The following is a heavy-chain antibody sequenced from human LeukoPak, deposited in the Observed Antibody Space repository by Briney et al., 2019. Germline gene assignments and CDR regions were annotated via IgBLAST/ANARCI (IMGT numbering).Heavy chain of an antibody. V-gene: IGHV4-34*01. CDR3: ARGGRWLRFRPQLVFDY. D-gene: IGHD5-12*01. CDR2: INHSGST. J-gene: IGHJ4*02. Sequence: SETLSLTCAVYGGYFSGYYWSWIRQPPGKGLEWIGEINHSGSTNYNPSLKSRVTISVDTSKNQFSLKLSSVTAADTAVYYCARGGRWLRFRPQLVFDYWGQGTLVTVSS. CDR1: GGYFSGYY.